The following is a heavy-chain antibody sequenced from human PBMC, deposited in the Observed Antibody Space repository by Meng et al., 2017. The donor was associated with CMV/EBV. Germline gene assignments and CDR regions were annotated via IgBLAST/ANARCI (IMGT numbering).Heavy chain of an antibody. CDR1: GGSFSGNY. D-gene: IGHD2-15*01. CDR2: INHSGST. V-gene: IGHV4-34*01. Sequence: QVQLQQWGAGLLKPSETLALTRAVYGGSFSGNYWSWIRQPPGKGLEWIGEINHSGSTNYNPSLKSRVTISVDTSKNQFSLKLSSVTAADTAVYYCASSLTYPDYWGQGTLVTASS. CDR3: ASSLTYPDY. J-gene: IGHJ4*02.